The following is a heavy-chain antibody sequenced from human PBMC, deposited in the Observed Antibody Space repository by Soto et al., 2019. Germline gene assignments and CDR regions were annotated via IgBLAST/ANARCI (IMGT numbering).Heavy chain of an antibody. CDR2: ISAYNGNR. Sequence: QVQLVQSGAEVRKPGASVKVSCKASGYIFTTFGIGWVRQAPGQGLEWMGWISAYNGNRNFAQNVRDRVTMTPDTSTNTAHMELRSLRSDDTAVYYCARDGGTGLDYWGQGTLVTVSS. CDR1: GYIFTTFG. CDR3: ARDGGTGLDY. V-gene: IGHV1-18*01. D-gene: IGHD1-1*01. J-gene: IGHJ4*02.